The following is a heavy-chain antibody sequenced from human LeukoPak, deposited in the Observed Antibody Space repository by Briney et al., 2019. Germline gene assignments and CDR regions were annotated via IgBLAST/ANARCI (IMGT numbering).Heavy chain of an antibody. D-gene: IGHD6-13*01. CDR2: ISAYNGNT. V-gene: IGHV1-18*01. Sequence: GASVKVSCKASGYIFTSYDINWVRQAPGQGLEWMGWISAYNGNTKYAQKIQGRVTMTTDTSTSTAYMELSSLRSEDTAVYYCARAGLIAAAINWFDPWGQGTLVTVSS. CDR1: GYIFTSYD. J-gene: IGHJ5*02. CDR3: ARAGLIAAAINWFDP.